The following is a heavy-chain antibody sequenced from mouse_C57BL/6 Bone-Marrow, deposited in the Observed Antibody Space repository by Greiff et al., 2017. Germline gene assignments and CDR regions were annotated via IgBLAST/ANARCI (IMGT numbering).Heavy chain of an antibody. J-gene: IGHJ3*01. CDR2: INPCSGYT. CDR3: ARGEYDGGVVAY. V-gene: IGHV1-4*01. CDR1: GYTFTSYT. D-gene: IGHD2-14*01. Sequence: VQLQESGAELARPGASVKMSCKASGYTFTSYTMHWVKQRPGQGLEWIGYINPCSGYTKYNQKFKDKATLTADKSSSTAYMHLSSLTSEDSAGDCCARGEYDGGVVAYRGQGTLVTVAA.